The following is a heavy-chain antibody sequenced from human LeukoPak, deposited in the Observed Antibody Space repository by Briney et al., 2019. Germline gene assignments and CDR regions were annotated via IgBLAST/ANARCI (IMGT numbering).Heavy chain of an antibody. CDR3: VRGIQSWFNGMDV. CDR2: INSDGSNT. V-gene: IGHV3-74*01. CDR1: GLTFSSYW. Sequence: GGSLRLSCAASGLTFSSYWMHWVRQAPGKGLVWVSRINSDGSNTRYADSVKGRFTVSRDNAKNTLFLQMNSLRTEDTAVYYCVRGIQSWFNGMDVWGQGTTVTVSS. J-gene: IGHJ6*02. D-gene: IGHD3-10*01.